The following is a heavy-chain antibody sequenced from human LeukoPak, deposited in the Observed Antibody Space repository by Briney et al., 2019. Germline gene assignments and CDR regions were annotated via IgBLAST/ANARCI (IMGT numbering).Heavy chain of an antibody. J-gene: IGHJ4*02. D-gene: IGHD6-19*01. Sequence: PGGSLRLSCAASGFTFSDYYMHWVRQAPGKGLVWVSRINSDGSTTVYADSVKGRFTISRDNAKNMLYLQTNSLRAEDTAMYYCLMYTNGWNWGQGTLVTVSS. CDR2: INSDGSTT. CDR3: LMYTNGWN. V-gene: IGHV3-74*01. CDR1: GFTFSDYY.